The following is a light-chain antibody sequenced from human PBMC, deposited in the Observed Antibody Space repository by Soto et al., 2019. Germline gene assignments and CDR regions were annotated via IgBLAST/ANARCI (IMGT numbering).Light chain of an antibody. V-gene: IGKV3-20*01. Sequence: DIVLTQSPGTLSLSPGERATLSCRASQSVSSSYLAWYQQKPGQAPRLLIYGASSRATGIPDRFSGSGSGTDFTLTISRLEPEDFAVYYCQQYGSSRRTFGQGTRWIS. J-gene: IGKJ1*01. CDR3: QQYGSSRRT. CDR1: QSVSSSY. CDR2: GAS.